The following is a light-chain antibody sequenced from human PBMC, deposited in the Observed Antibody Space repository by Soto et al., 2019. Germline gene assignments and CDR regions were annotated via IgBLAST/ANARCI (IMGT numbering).Light chain of an antibody. V-gene: IGKV3-20*01. CDR2: GAS. CDR3: QQYGSSGT. Sequence: EIVLTQSPGTLSLSPGERATLSCRASQSVSSIFLAWDQQNPGQAPRLLIYGASSRATGIPDRFSGSGSGTDFTLTISRLEPEDFAVYYCQQYGSSGTFGQGTRLEI. J-gene: IGKJ5*01. CDR1: QSVSSIF.